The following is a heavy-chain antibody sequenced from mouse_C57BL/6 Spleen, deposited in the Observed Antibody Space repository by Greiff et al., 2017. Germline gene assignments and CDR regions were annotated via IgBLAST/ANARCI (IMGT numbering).Heavy chain of an antibody. Sequence: VQLKQSGPELVKPGASVKIPCKASGYTFTDYNMDWVKQSHGKSLEWIGDINPNNGGTIYNQKFKGKATLTVDKSSSTAYMELRSLTSEDTAVYYCARGPIYYYGSSYHYYAMDYWGQGTSVTVSS. V-gene: IGHV1-18*01. D-gene: IGHD1-1*01. CDR2: INPNNGGT. CDR3: ARGPIYYYGSSYHYYAMDY. J-gene: IGHJ4*01. CDR1: GYTFTDYN.